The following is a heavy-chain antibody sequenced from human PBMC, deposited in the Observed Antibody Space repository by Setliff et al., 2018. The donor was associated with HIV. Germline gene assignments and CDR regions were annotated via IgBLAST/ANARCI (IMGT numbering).Heavy chain of an antibody. Sequence: GGSLRLSCTASGFTFSASWMTWVRQAPGKGLEWVALINPDSTATYYVDSVKGRFTISRDNTRSSLFLHMDSLTAEDTAVYYCAREALSRDGYSYFDYWGQGTLVTVSS. CDR2: INPDSTAT. CDR3: AREALSRDGYSYFDY. CDR1: GFTFSASW. V-gene: IGHV3-7*01. D-gene: IGHD5-12*01. J-gene: IGHJ4*02.